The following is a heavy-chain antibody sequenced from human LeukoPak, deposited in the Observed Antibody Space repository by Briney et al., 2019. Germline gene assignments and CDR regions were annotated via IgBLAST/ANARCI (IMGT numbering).Heavy chain of an antibody. D-gene: IGHD2-15*01. CDR3: ARSSGGSLYYFDY. CDR2: INPNSGGT. CDR1: GYPFTGYI. Sequence: ASVKVSCKASGYPFTGYIMHWVRQTPGQGLEWMGWINPNSGGTNYAQKFQGRVTMTRDTSISTAYMELSRLRSDDTAVYYCARSSGGSLYYFDYWGQGTLVTVSS. J-gene: IGHJ4*02. V-gene: IGHV1-2*02.